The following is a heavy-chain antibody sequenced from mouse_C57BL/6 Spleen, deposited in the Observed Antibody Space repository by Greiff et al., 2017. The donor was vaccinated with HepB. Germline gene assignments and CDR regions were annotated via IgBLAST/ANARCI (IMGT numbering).Heavy chain of an antibody. CDR3: ARGYDGYPYAMDY. D-gene: IGHD2-3*01. V-gene: IGHV1-69*01. CDR1: GYTFTSYW. Sequence: QVQLQQPGAELVMPGASVKLSCKASGYTFTSYWMHWVKQRPGQGLEWIGEIDPSDSYTNYNQKFKGKSTLPVDKSSSTAYMQLSSLTSEDSAVYYCARGYDGYPYAMDYWGQGTSVTVSS. CDR2: IDPSDSYT. J-gene: IGHJ4*01.